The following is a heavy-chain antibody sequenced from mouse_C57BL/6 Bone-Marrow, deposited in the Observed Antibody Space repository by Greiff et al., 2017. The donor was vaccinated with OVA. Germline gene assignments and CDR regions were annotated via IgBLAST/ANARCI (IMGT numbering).Heavy chain of an antibody. V-gene: IGHV1-55*01. CDR2: IYPGSGST. D-gene: IGHD2-1*01. J-gene: IGHJ2*01. Sequence: QVHVKQSGAELVKPGASVKMSCKASGYTFTSYWITWVKQRPGQGLEWIGDIYPGSGSTNYNEKFKSKATLTVDTSSSTAYMQLSSLTSEDSAVYYCARGDYGNFFDYWGQGTTLTVSS. CDR3: ARGDYGNFFDY. CDR1: GYTFTSYW.